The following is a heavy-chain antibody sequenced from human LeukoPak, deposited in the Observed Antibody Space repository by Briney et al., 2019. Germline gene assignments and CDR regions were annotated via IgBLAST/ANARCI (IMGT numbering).Heavy chain of an antibody. CDR3: ATYNSGYWRY. J-gene: IGHJ4*02. V-gene: IGHV3-15*01. D-gene: IGHD5-18*01. CDR2: IKSNSDGGTA. CDR1: GFTFTNAW. Sequence: GGSLRLSCAASGFTFTNAWMTWVRQAPGKGLEWIGRIKSNSDGGTADYGGPMKGRFTVSRDDSKNTLYLQVNSLKTKDTAVHYCATYNSGYWRYWGQGTLVTVSS.